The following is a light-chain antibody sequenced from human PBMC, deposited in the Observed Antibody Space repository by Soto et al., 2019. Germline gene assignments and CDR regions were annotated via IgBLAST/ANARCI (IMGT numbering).Light chain of an antibody. V-gene: IGLV3-25*03. J-gene: IGLJ1*01. CDR3: QSADSSGTYYV. CDR2: KDT. CDR1: ALSKQY. Sequence: SYELTKPPSVAVSPGQTGRNTCVGDALSKQYFSWYQQKTGQAPVLVIYKDTERPSGIPERFSGSTSGTTVTLTIDGVQAEDEADYFCQSADSSGTYYVFGTGTKVT.